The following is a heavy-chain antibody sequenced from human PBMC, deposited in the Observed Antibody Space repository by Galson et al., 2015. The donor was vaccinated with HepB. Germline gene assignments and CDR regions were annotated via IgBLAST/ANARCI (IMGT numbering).Heavy chain of an antibody. CDR2: INPNSGGT. CDR1: GYTFTGYY. J-gene: IGHJ4*02. CDR3: AGDVIAVAVNLFDY. Sequence: SVKVSCKASGYTFTGYYMHWVRQAPGQGLEWMGRINPNSGGTNYAQKFQGRVTMTRDTSISTAYMELSRLRSDDTAVYYCAGDVIAVAVNLFDYWGQGTLVTVSS. D-gene: IGHD6-19*01. V-gene: IGHV1-2*06.